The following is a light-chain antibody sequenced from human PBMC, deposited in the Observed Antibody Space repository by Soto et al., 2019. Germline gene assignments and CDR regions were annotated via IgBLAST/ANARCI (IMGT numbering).Light chain of an antibody. J-gene: IGKJ2*01. V-gene: IGKV3-20*01. CDR2: GAS. CDR3: QQYVTSPHT. CDR1: QSVSRNY. Sequence: EVGLTQSPDTLSVSPGERATLSCRASQSVSRNYLAWYQQKLGQAPRLLIYGASSRVAGVPDRFSGSGSGTDFTLTISRLEPEDFAVFYCQQYVTSPHTFGQGTKVDIK.